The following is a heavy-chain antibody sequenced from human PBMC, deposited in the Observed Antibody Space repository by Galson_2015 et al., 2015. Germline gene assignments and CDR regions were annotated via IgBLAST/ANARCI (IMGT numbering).Heavy chain of an antibody. J-gene: IGHJ6*03. CDR2: IIPIFGTA. D-gene: IGHD1-7*01. CDR1: GGTFSSYA. V-gene: IGHV1-69*13. CDR3: ARGWNYSGYYYYYMDV. Sequence: SVKVSCKASGGTFSSYAISWVRQAPGQGLEWMGGIIPIFGTANYAQKFQGRVTITADESTSTAYMGLSSLRSEDTAVYYCARGWNYSGYYYYYMDVWGKGTTVTVSS.